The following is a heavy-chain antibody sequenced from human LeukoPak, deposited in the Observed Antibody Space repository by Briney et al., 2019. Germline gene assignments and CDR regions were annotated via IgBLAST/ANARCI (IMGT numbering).Heavy chain of an antibody. Sequence: GGSLRLSCAASGFTFSGSAMHWVRQASGKGLEWVGRIRSKANSYATAYAASVKGRFTISRDDSKNTAYLQMNSLKTEDTAVYYCTTVDPRGYSYHDAFDIWGQGTMVTVSS. CDR1: GFTFSGSA. D-gene: IGHD5-18*01. CDR3: TTVDPRGYSYHDAFDI. CDR2: IRSKANSYAT. V-gene: IGHV3-73*01. J-gene: IGHJ3*02.